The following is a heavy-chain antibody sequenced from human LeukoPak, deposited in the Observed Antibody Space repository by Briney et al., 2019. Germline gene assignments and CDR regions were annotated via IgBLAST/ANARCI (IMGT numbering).Heavy chain of an antibody. J-gene: IGHJ4*02. V-gene: IGHV3-30*02. CDR1: GFTFSSYG. CDR3: AKDRGVITTMVRGVIPRMGYFDY. Sequence: GGSLRLSCAASGFTFSSYGMHWVRQAPGKGLEWVAFIRYDGSNKYYADSVKGRFTISRDNSKNTLYLQMNSLRAEDTAVYYCAKDRGVITTMVRGVIPRMGYFDYWGQGTLVTVSS. D-gene: IGHD3-10*01. CDR2: IRYDGSNK.